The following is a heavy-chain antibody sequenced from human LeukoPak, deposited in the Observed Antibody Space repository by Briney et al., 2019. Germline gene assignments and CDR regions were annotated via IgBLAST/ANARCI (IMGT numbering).Heavy chain of an antibody. CDR2: ISYDGSNK. CDR1: GFTFSSYG. V-gene: IGHV3-30*18. CDR3: AKDAPKLGRAVGY. J-gene: IGHJ4*02. D-gene: IGHD7-27*01. Sequence: GSLRLSCAASGFTFSSYGMHWVRQAPGKGLEWVAVISYDGSNKYYADSVKGRFTISRDNSKNTLYLQMNSLRAEDTAVYYCAKDAPKLGRAVGYWGQGTLVTVSS.